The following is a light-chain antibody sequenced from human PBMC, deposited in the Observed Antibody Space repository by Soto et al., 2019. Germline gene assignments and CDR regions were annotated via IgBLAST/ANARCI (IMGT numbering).Light chain of an antibody. CDR1: SSDVGGYNY. CDR3: SSYGGSNNLV. J-gene: IGLJ2*01. Sequence: QSALTQPPSASGSPGQSVTISCTGTSSDVGGYNYVSWYQQHPGKAPKLMIYEVNKRPSGVPDRFSGSKSGNKAPLTVSGLQAEDEADYYCSSYGGSNNLVFGGGTQLTVL. V-gene: IGLV2-8*01. CDR2: EVN.